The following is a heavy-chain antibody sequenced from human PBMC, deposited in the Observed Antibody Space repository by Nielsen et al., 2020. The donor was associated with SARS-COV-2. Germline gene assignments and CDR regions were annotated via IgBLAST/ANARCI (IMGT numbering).Heavy chain of an antibody. D-gene: IGHD3-22*01. CDR3: ARTSYYYDSSGYYNYYGMDV. J-gene: IGHJ6*02. V-gene: IGHV7-4-1*02. Sequence: WVRQAPGQGLEWMGWINTNTGNPTYAQGFTGRFVFSLDTSVSTAYLQISSLKAEDTAAYYCARTSYYYDSSGYYNYYGMDVWGQGTTVTVSS. CDR2: INTNTGNP.